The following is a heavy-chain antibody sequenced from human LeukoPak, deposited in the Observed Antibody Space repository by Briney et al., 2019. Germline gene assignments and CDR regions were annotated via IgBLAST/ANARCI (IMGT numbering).Heavy chain of an antibody. CDR1: GFTFSSYA. V-gene: IGHV3-30-3*01. Sequence: GGSLRLSCAASGFTFSSYAMHWVRQAPGKGLEWVAVISYDGSNKYYADSVKGRFTISRDNSKNTLYLQMSSLRAEDTAVYYCARSYNIVGAYFDYWGQGTLVTVSS. D-gene: IGHD1-26*01. J-gene: IGHJ4*02. CDR3: ARSYNIVGAYFDY. CDR2: ISYDGSNK.